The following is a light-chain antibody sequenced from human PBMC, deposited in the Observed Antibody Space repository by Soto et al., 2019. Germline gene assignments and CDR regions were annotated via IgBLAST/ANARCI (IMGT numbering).Light chain of an antibody. J-gene: IGLJ1*01. V-gene: IGLV2-8*01. CDR2: DVT. CDR1: SSDVGAYKF. Sequence: QSVLTQPPSASGSPGQSVTISCTGTSSDVGAYKFVSWYQQNPGKAPKLIIYDVTKRPTGVPDRFSGSKSGNTASLTVSGLQAEDEADYYCSSYAGNSNYVFGSGTTV. CDR3: SSYAGNSNYV.